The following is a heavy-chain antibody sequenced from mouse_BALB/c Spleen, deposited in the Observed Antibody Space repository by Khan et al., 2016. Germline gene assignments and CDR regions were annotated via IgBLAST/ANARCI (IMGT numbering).Heavy chain of an antibody. CDR1: GFTFSSYG. Sequence: EVELVESGGGLVQPGGSLKLSCVASGFTFSSYGMSWVRQTPDKRLELVAIINSNGGSTYYPDSVMGRFTMSRDNAKNTLNLQMSSLKSEDTAMYYCARAYRFDVEGYYAMDYWGQGTSVTVSS. V-gene: IGHV5-6-3*01. J-gene: IGHJ4*01. D-gene: IGHD2-14*01. CDR3: ARAYRFDVEGYYAMDY. CDR2: INSNGGST.